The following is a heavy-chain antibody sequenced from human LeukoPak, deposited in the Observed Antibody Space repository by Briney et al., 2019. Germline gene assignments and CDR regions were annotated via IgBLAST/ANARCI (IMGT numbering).Heavy chain of an antibody. J-gene: IGHJ4*02. Sequence: GGSLRLSCAASGFTFSSYSMNWVRQAPGKGLEWVSSINSSSSYIYYADPVKGRFTNSRDNANNSLYLQMNSLRAGDTAVYYCAREAWIQLWLVDYWGQGTLVTVSS. D-gene: IGHD5-18*01. CDR2: INSSSSYI. CDR1: GFTFSSYS. V-gene: IGHV3-21*01. CDR3: AREAWIQLWLVDY.